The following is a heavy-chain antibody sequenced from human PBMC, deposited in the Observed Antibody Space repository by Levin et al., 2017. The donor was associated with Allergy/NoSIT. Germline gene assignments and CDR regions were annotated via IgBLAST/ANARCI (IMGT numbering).Heavy chain of an antibody. CDR1: GGSISGYY. CDR3: ASYGSGNYARFDY. CDR2: IYNSGST. D-gene: IGHD3-10*01. Sequence: GSLRLSCTVSGGSISGYYWSWIRQPPGKGLEWIGYIYNSGSTNYNPSLKSRVTISVDTSKNQFSLKLSSVTAADTAVYYCASYGSGNYARFDYWGQGTLVTVSS. V-gene: IGHV4-59*01. J-gene: IGHJ4*02.